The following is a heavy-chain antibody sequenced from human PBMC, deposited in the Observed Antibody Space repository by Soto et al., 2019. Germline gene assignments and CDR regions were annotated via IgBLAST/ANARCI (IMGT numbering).Heavy chain of an antibody. J-gene: IGHJ4*02. Sequence: GGSLRLSCAASGVTCISYWMHWVRQVPGKGLVWVSHIDSDGNSKTYADSVKGRFTISRDNAKNTVYLQMNSLRAEDTAVYYCVRDDVGVGIDYWGLGTLVTVSS. CDR3: VRDDVGVGIDY. D-gene: IGHD1-26*01. V-gene: IGHV3-74*03. CDR1: GVTCISYW. CDR2: IDSDGNSK.